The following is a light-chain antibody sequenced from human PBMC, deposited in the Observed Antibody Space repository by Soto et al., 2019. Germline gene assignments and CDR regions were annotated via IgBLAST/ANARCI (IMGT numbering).Light chain of an antibody. Sequence: EIVMTQSPATLSVSPGERATLSCRASQSVGSNLAWYQQKPGQAPRLLIYVGSTRATGIPARFSGSESGSEFTLTISSLQAEDLAVYFCQQYNDWPVTFGQGNKL. J-gene: IGKJ2*01. V-gene: IGKV3-15*01. CDR2: VGS. CDR1: QSVGSN. CDR3: QQYNDWPVT.